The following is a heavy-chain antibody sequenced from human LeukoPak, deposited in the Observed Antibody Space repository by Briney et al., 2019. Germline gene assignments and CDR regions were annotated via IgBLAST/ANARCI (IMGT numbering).Heavy chain of an antibody. CDR2: INPNSGGT. Sequence: ASVKVPCKASGYTFTGYYMHWVRQAPGQGLEWMGWINPNSGGTNYAQKLQGRVTMTTDTSTSTAYMELRSLRSDDTAVYYCARQEGGQYCSGGSCYGVKAFDIWGQGTMVTVSS. D-gene: IGHD2-15*01. CDR1: GYTFTGYY. CDR3: ARQEGGQYCSGGSCYGVKAFDI. V-gene: IGHV1-2*02. J-gene: IGHJ3*02.